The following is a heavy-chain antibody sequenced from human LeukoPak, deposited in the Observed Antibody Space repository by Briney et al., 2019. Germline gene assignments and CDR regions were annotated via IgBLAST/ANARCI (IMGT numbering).Heavy chain of an antibody. CDR1: GGSISSYY. CDR2: IYYSGST. J-gene: IGHJ4*02. D-gene: IGHD3-10*01. Sequence: PSESLSLTCTVSGGSISSYYWSWIRQPPGKGLEWIGYIYYSGSTNYNPSLKSRVTISVDTSKNQFSLKLSSVTAADTAVYYCAGSLLWFGELLYFDYSLRRTMVTVSS. V-gene: IGHV4-59*08. CDR3: AGSLLWFGELLYFDY.